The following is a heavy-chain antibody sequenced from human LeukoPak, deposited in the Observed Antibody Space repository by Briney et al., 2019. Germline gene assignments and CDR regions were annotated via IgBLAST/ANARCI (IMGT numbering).Heavy chain of an antibody. CDR3: ARDNGDYYGSAWFDP. CDR1: GFTFSSYA. D-gene: IGHD3-10*01. Sequence: GRSLRLSCEASGFTFSSYAMHWVRQAPGKGLEWVAVISYDGSNKYYADSVKGRFTISRDNSKNTLYLQMNSLRAEDTAVYYCARDNGDYYGSAWFDPWGQGTLVTVSS. CDR2: ISYDGSNK. J-gene: IGHJ5*02. V-gene: IGHV3-30*04.